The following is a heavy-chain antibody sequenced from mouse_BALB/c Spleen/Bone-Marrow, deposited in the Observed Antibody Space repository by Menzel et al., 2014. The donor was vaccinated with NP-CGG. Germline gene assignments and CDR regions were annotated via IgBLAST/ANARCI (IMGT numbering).Heavy chain of an antibody. Sequence: EVKLVESGGGLVQPGGSRKLSCAASGFTFSSFGMRWVRQAPEKGLEWVAYISSGSSTVYYADKVMGRFTISRDNPKNTLFLQMTSLRSEDTAMYYCARSGSSSGYFDYWGQGTTLTVSS. V-gene: IGHV5-17*02. CDR2: ISSGSSTV. D-gene: IGHD1-1*01. CDR1: GFTFSSFG. J-gene: IGHJ2*01. CDR3: ARSGSSSGYFDY.